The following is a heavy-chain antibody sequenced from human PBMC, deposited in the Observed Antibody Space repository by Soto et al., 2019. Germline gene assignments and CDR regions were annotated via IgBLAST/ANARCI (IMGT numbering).Heavy chain of an antibody. D-gene: IGHD5-12*01. V-gene: IGHV1-46*03. J-gene: IGHJ6*02. CDR2: INPSGGST. CDR3: ARVEMATIGEYYYYGMDV. Sequence: ASVKVSCKASGYTFTSYGISWVRQAPGQGLEWMGIINPSGGSTSYAQKFQGRVTMTRDTSTSTVYMELSSLRSEDTAVYYCARVEMATIGEYYYYGMDVWGQGTTVTVSS. CDR1: GYTFTSYG.